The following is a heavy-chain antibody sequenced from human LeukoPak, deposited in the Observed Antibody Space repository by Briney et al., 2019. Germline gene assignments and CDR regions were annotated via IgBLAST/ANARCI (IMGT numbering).Heavy chain of an antibody. D-gene: IGHD6-13*01. V-gene: IGHV1-2*02. J-gene: IGHJ5*02. CDR2: ISPNSGGA. CDR3: ARAAAGNWFDP. CDR1: GYTFTGYY. Sequence: ASVKLSRKASGYTFTGYYMHWVRQAPGQGLEWMGWISPNSGGANYAQKFQGRVTMTRDTSISTAYMELSRLTSDDTAVYYCARAAAGNWFDPWGQGTLVTVSS.